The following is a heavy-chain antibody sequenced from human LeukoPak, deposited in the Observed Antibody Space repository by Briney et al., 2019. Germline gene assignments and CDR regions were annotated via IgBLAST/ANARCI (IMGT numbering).Heavy chain of an antibody. CDR2: ISSSGSTI. J-gene: IGHJ6*03. D-gene: IGHD3-3*01. Sequence: KAGGSLRLSCAASGFTFSDYYMSWIRQAPGKGLEWVSYISSSGSTIYYADSVKGRFTISRDNAKNSLYLQMNSLRAEDTAVYYCARETIRDFWSGEDRGDAYYMDVWGKGTTVTVSS. CDR1: GFTFSDYY. V-gene: IGHV3-11*04. CDR3: ARETIRDFWSGEDRGDAYYMDV.